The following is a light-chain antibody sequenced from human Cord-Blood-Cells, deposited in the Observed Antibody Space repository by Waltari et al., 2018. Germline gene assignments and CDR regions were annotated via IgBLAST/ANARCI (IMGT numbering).Light chain of an antibody. CDR1: SSDVGGYNY. J-gene: IGLJ2*01. CDR2: AVS. V-gene: IGLV2-8*01. CDR3: SSYAGSNNVV. Sequence: QSALTQPPSASGSPGQSVTISCTGTSSDVGGYNYVSWYQQHPGKAPKLMIYAVSKRPSGAPVRFSGSKSGNTASLTVSGLQAEDEADYYCSSYAGSNNVVFGGGTKLTVL.